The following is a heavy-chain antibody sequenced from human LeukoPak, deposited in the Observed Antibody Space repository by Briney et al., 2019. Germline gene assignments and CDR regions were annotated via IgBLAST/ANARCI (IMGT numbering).Heavy chain of an antibody. J-gene: IGHJ5*02. CDR1: GGTFSSYA. CDR2: IIPIFGTA. D-gene: IGHD3-10*01. V-gene: IGHV1-69*05. Sequence: SVKVSCKASGGTFSSYAISWVRQAPGQGLEWMGGIIPIFGTANYAQRFQGRVTITTDESTSTAYMELSSLRSEDTAVYYCARRITMVRGENWFDPWGQGTLVTVSS. CDR3: ARRITMVRGENWFDP.